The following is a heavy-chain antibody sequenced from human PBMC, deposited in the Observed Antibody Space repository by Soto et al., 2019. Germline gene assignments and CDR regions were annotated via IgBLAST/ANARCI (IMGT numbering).Heavy chain of an antibody. CDR3: ARVVITIFGEYYFDY. V-gene: IGHV4-59*01. J-gene: IGHJ4*02. CDR1: GGSISIYY. Sequence: SETLSLTCTVSGGSISIYYWSWIRQPPGKGLEWIGYIYYSGSTNYNPSLKSRVTISVDTSKNQFSLKLSSVTAADTAVYYCARVVITIFGEYYFDYWGQGTLVTVSS. CDR2: IYYSGST. D-gene: IGHD3-9*01.